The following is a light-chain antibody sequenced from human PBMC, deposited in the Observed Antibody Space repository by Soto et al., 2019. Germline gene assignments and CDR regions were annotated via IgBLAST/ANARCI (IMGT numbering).Light chain of an antibody. Sequence: QSALTQLASVSGSAGQSITISCSGTSSDGGGYNYVSWYQQHPGKAPKLMIYDVSNRPSGVSNRFSGSKSGNTASLTISGLQAEDEADYYCSSYTSSSTLFGTGTKVTVL. CDR3: SSYTSSSTL. CDR1: SSDGGGYNY. CDR2: DVS. V-gene: IGLV2-14*01. J-gene: IGLJ1*01.